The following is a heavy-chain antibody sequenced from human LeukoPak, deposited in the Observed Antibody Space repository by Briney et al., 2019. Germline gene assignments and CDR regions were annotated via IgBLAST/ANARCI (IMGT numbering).Heavy chain of an antibody. V-gene: IGHV3-23*01. D-gene: IGHD2-21*02. Sequence: PGRSLRLSCAASGFTFDDYAMHWVRQAPGKGLEWVSAISGSGGSTYYADSVKGRFTISRDNSKNTLYLQMNSLRAEDTAVYYCAKDVVVTAISGWYFDLWGRGTLVTVSS. CDR2: ISGSGGST. J-gene: IGHJ2*01. CDR1: GFTFDDYA. CDR3: AKDVVVTAISGWYFDL.